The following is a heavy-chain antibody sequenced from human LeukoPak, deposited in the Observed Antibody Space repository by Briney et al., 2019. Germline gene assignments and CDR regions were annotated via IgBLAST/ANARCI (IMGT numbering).Heavy chain of an antibody. D-gene: IGHD3-22*01. CDR1: GFTFSSYA. CDR3: ARATYSYDTSGYIWYFDL. CDR2: ISASGGST. J-gene: IGHJ2*01. V-gene: IGHV3-23*01. Sequence: GGSLRLSCAASGFTFSSYAMSWVRQAPGKGLEWVSAISASGGSTYYVDSVNGRFTIYTDNSKDTLYLQMNSLRAEDTAVYYCARATYSYDTSGYIWYFDLWGRGTLVTVS.